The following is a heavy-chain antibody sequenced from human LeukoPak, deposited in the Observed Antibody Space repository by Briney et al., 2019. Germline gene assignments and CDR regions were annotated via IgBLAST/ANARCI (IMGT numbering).Heavy chain of an antibody. CDR2: IYYSGGT. D-gene: IGHD3-22*01. CDR1: GGPISSYY. CDR3: ARDSGYTASGYVDY. J-gene: IGHJ4*02. Sequence: SETLSLTCTVSGGPISSYYWSWIRQPPGKGLEWIGYIYYSGGTNYNSALKSRVTISVDTSKNQFSLKLSSVTAADTAVYYCARDSGYTASGYVDYWGQGTLVTVSS. V-gene: IGHV4-59*12.